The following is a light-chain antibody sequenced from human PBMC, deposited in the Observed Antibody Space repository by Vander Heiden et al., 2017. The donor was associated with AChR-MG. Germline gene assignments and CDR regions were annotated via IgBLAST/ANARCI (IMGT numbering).Light chain of an antibody. V-gene: IGLV1-40*01. CDR1: SSNIGAGSD. CDR2: GST. CDR3: QSSDSSLNSVV. Sequence: QSVLTQPPSVSGAPGQRVPISCTGSSSNIGAGSDVHGYQQLPGTAPKLLIYGSTNRPSGVPDRFSGSKSGTSASLAITGLQAEDEADYYCQSSDSSLNSVVFGGGTKLTVL. J-gene: IGLJ2*01.